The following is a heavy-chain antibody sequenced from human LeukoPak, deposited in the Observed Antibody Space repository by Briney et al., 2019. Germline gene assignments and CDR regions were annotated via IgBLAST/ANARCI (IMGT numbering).Heavy chain of an antibody. D-gene: IGHD3-22*01. Sequence: GESLKISCKGSGYRFNAYWIAWVRQMPGKGLEWMEIIYPDDSDTRYSSSFQGQVTISADKSVGTAYLQWSSLKASDTAMYYCARPNITSYYDSRGYDAFDVWGQGTMVTVSS. V-gene: IGHV5-51*01. CDR3: ARPNITSYYDSRGYDAFDV. J-gene: IGHJ3*01. CDR1: GYRFNAYW. CDR2: IYPDDSDT.